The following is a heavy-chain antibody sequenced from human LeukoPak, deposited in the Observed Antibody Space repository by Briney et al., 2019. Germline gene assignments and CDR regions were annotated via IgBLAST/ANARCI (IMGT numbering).Heavy chain of an antibody. CDR2: IKQDGSEK. CDR1: GFTFSSYW. D-gene: IGHD5-18*01. J-gene: IGHJ4*02. V-gene: IGHV3-7*01. CDR3: ARWGFYTAIAIDY. Sequence: GGSLRLSCAASGFTFSSYWMSWVRQAPGKGLEWVANIKQDGSEKYYVDSVKGRFTISRDNAKNSLYLQMNSLSAEDTGVYYCARWGFYTAIAIDYWGQGTLVTVSS.